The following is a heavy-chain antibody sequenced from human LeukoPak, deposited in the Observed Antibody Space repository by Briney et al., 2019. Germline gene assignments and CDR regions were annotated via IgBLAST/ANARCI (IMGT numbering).Heavy chain of an antibody. J-gene: IGHJ6*03. CDR2: INHSGST. Sequence: PSETLSLTCAVYGGSFSGYYWSWIRQPPGKGLEWIGEINHSGSTNYNPSLKSRVTISVDTSKNQFSLKLSPVTAADTAVYYCARHGPLGGSGRRPNRYYYYYMDVWGKGTTVTISS. D-gene: IGHD3-10*01. CDR1: GGSFSGYY. CDR3: ARHGPLGGSGRRPNRYYYYYMDV. V-gene: IGHV4-34*01.